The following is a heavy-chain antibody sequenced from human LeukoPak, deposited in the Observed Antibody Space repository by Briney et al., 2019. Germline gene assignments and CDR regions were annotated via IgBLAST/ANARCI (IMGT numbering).Heavy chain of an antibody. CDR1: GYSFTAYG. Sequence: ASVKVSCKASGYSFTAYGITWMRQAPGQGLEWMGRINPNSGGTNYAQKFQGRVTMTRDTSISTAYMELSRLRSDDMAVYYCARDFGSFGAEYYFDYWGQGTLVTVSS. D-gene: IGHD3-10*01. J-gene: IGHJ4*02. V-gene: IGHV1-2*06. CDR3: ARDFGSFGAEYYFDY. CDR2: INPNSGGT.